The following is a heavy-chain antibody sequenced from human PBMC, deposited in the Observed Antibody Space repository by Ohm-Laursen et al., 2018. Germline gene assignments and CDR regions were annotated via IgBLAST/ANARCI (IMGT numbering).Heavy chain of an antibody. V-gene: IGHV3-7*01. CDR2: IKQDGSEK. D-gene: IGHD2/OR15-2a*01. Sequence: SLRLSCTASGFTFSSYWMSWVRQAPGKGLEWVANIKQDGSEKYYVDSVKGRFTISRDNAKNSLYLQMNSLRGEDTAIYYCARGAPFYGGFDYWGQGTLVTVSS. J-gene: IGHJ4*02. CDR3: ARGAPFYGGFDY. CDR1: GFTFSSYW.